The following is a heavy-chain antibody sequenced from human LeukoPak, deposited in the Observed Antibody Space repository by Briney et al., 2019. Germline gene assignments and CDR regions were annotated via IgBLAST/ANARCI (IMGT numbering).Heavy chain of an antibody. CDR3: ARDVEGGTFDS. CDR2: IDQSGGRN. Sequence: GGSLRLSCAASGFTLSRLWMNWVRQAPGRGLEWVANIDQSGGRNNYVDSVKGRFTISRDNAKNSLFLEMSSLRADDTAVYFCARDVEGGTFDSWGQGTTVTVSS. D-gene: IGHD3-16*01. J-gene: IGHJ3*02. V-gene: IGHV3-7*05. CDR1: GFTLSRLW.